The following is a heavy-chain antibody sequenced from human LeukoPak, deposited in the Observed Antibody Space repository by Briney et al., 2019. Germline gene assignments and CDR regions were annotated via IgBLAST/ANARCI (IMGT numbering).Heavy chain of an antibody. CDR3: AKGTRTGYSYGKFDY. CDR1: GFTFSGYA. V-gene: IGHV3-23*01. J-gene: IGHJ4*02. D-gene: IGHD5-18*01. Sequence: GGSLRLSCAASGFTFSGYAMSWVRQAPGKGLEWVSAISGSGGSTYYADSVKGRFTISRDNSKNTLYLQMNSLRAEDTAVYYCAKGTRTGYSYGKFDYWGQGTLVTVSS. CDR2: ISGSGGST.